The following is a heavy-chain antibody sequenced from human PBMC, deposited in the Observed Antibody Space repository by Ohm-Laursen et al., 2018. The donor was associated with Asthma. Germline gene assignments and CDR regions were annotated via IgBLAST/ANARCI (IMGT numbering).Heavy chain of an antibody. CDR1: GYSFTSYW. J-gene: IGHJ6*02. Sequence: ESLRISCKGSGYSFTSYWIGWVRQMPGKGQEWMGIIYPGDSDTRYSPSFQGQVTISADKSISTAYLQWSSLKASDTAMYYCARYSSSWRINYGMDVWGQGTTVTVSS. CDR2: IYPGDSDT. D-gene: IGHD6-13*01. CDR3: ARYSSSWRINYGMDV. V-gene: IGHV5-51*01.